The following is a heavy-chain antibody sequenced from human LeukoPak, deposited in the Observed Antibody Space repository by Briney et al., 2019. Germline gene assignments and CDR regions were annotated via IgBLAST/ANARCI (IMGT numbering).Heavy chain of an antibody. CDR1: GGSIRTSDYY. J-gene: IGHJ4*02. Sequence: SETLSLTCTVSGGSIRTSDYYWAWIRQPPGRGLEWIGTIHYSGSTFYKPPLKSRLTVSADTSRNQFYMKLSSVTAADTAVYYCAREVPWFGELFLGDYWGQGTLVTVSS. CDR3: AREVPWFGELFLGDY. CDR2: IHYSGST. D-gene: IGHD3-10*01. V-gene: IGHV4-39*02.